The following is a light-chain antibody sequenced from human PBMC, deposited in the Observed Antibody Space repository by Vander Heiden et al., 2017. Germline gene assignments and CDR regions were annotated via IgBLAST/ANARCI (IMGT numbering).Light chain of an antibody. CDR2: GAS. CDR3: QQSYSTPYT. V-gene: IGKV1-39*01. CDR1: QNLDTY. J-gene: IGKJ2*01. Sequence: DIQMTQSPSSLSASLGDRVTITCRTSQNLDTYLNWYQQKPGKAPKLLMYGASSLQSGVPSRFSGSGSGTDFTLTINSLQPEDFATYYCQQSYSTPYTFGQGTKLEIK.